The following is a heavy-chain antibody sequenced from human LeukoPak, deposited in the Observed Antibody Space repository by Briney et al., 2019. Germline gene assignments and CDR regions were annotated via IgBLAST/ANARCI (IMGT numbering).Heavy chain of an antibody. V-gene: IGHV3-23*01. J-gene: IGHJ3*01. CDR1: GFTLSTFA. CDR2: ISDSGGIT. Sequence: GGSLRLSCAASGFTLSTFAMNWVRQGPGKGLEWVAVISDSGGITYYADSLKGRFTISRDNSKNTLYLQMNSLRAEDTAVYYCAKDIVPNYGSTFDFWGQGTMVTVSS. D-gene: IGHD1-7*01. CDR3: AKDIVPNYGSTFDF.